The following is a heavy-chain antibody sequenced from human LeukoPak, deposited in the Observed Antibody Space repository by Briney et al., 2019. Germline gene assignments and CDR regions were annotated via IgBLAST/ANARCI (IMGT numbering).Heavy chain of an antibody. CDR2: IIPIFGTA. CDR3: ARGRLKYYYDSSGYYGSFEDGFDP. D-gene: IGHD3-22*01. CDR1: GGTFSSYA. J-gene: IGHJ5*02. V-gene: IGHV1-69*05. Sequence: ASVKVSCKASGGTFSSYAISWVRQAPGQGLEWMGGIIPIFGTANYAQKFQGRVTITTDESTSTAYMELSSLRSEDTAVYYCARGRLKYYYDSSGYYGSFEDGFDPWGQGTLVTVSS.